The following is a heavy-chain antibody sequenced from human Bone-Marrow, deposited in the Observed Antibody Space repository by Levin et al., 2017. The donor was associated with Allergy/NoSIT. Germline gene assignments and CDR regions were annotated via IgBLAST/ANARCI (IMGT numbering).Heavy chain of an antibody. Sequence: GGSLRLSCGAAGFTFSSYGMHWVRQAPGKGPESVAVIGFDGGSRDYADSVKGRFTISRDNSQNTLYLQMNSLRGEDTAVYYCAGIWKSPGAALGGTFWYFDLWGRGTLVVVSS. CDR1: GFTFSSYG. CDR2: IGFDGGSR. CDR3: AGIWKSPGAALGGTFWYFDL. J-gene: IGHJ2*01. V-gene: IGHV3-33*08. D-gene: IGHD3-16*01.